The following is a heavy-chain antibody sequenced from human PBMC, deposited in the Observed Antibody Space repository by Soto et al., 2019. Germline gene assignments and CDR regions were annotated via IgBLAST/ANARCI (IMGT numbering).Heavy chain of an antibody. CDR1: GGSFSGYY. V-gene: IGHV4-34*01. Sequence: QVQLQQWGAGLLKPSETLSLTCAVYGGSFSGYYWTWIRQPPGTGLEWIGEINHSGSTTYNPPLKSRVTISVDTSKNQFSLKLTSVTAADTAVYYCARDKITGLFDYWGQGTLVTVSS. J-gene: IGHJ4*02. D-gene: IGHD2-8*02. CDR2: INHSGST. CDR3: ARDKITGLFDY.